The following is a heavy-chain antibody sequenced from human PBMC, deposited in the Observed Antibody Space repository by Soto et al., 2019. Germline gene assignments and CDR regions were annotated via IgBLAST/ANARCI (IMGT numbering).Heavy chain of an antibody. V-gene: IGHV3-11*01. CDR3: AREGSRVLRFLEWEVWFDP. CDR1: GFTFSDYY. CDR2: ISSSGSTI. J-gene: IGHJ5*02. Sequence: QVQLVESGGGLVKPGGSLRLSCAASGFTFSDYYMSWIRQAPGKGLEWVSYISSSGSTIYYADSVKGRFTISRDNAKNSLYLQMNSLRAEDTAVSYCAREGSRVLRFLEWEVWFDPWGQGTLVTVSS. D-gene: IGHD3-3*01.